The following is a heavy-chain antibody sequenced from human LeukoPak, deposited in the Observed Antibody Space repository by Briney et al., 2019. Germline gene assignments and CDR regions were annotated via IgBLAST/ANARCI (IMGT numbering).Heavy chain of an antibody. D-gene: IGHD3-22*01. CDR2: IYYSGST. CDR1: GGSISSYY. CDR3: AGGGGLSCSSGYNYPYDY. V-gene: IGHV4-59*01. Sequence: SETLSLTCTVSGGSISSYYWSWIRQPPGKGLEWIGYIYYSGSTNSNPSLKSRATISVDTSKNQFSLKLCSVAAADTAVFYCAGGGGLSCSSGYNYPYDYWGQRTLFTVSS. J-gene: IGHJ4*02.